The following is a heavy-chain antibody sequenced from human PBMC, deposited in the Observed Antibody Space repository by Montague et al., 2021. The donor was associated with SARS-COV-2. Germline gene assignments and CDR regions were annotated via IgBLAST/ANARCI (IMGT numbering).Heavy chain of an antibody. D-gene: IGHD6-19*01. CDR3: ARGSTGWYAIFGHYGMDV. Sequence: SLRLSCAASRSTFSDFWMNWVRQAPGKGLEWVADIKHDGSEKSYVDSVKGRFTISRDNAKNSLYLQMNSLRAEDTAVYYCARGSTGWYAIFGHYGMDVWGQGTTVTVSS. CDR2: IKHDGSEK. V-gene: IGHV3-7*01. CDR1: RSTFSDFW. J-gene: IGHJ6*02.